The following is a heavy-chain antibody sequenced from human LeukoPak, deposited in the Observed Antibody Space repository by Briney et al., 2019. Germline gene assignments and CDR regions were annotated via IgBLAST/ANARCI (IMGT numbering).Heavy chain of an antibody. D-gene: IGHD2-21*02. V-gene: IGHV3-23*01. CDR2: ISGSGRTT. Sequence: GGSLRLSCAASGFTFSSYWMSWVRQAPGKGLECVSVISGSGRTTDYADSVKGRFTISRDNSKDTLYLQLNSLRAEDTALYYCAKWAARGDGLPRSHFDYWGQGILVTVSS. CDR1: GFTFSSYW. J-gene: IGHJ4*02. CDR3: AKWAARGDGLPRSHFDY.